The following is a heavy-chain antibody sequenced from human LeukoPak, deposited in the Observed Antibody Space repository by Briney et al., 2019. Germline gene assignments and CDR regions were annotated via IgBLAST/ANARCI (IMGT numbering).Heavy chain of an antibody. V-gene: IGHV4-59*01. CDR3: ARGGYCSGGGCYSRYRNWFDP. CDR2: IYYSGSH. D-gene: IGHD2-15*01. CDR1: AGSISSYY. Sequence: SETLSLTCTVSAGSISSYYWSWIRQPPGKGLEWIGYIYYSGSHNYHPSLKSRVTISVETSKNQFSLKLSSVTAADTAVYYCARGGYCSGGGCYSRYRNWFDPWGQGTLVTVSS. J-gene: IGHJ5*02.